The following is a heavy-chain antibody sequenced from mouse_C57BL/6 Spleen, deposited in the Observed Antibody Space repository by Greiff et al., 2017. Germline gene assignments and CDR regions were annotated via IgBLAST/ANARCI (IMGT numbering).Heavy chain of an antibody. CDR2: IDPETGGT. CDR3: TRSPFYYGSSSSPYYFDY. Sequence: QVQLQQSGAELVRPGASVTLSCKASGYTFTDYEMHWVKQTPVHGLEWIGAIDPETGGTASNQKFKGKDILTADKSSSTAYMELRSLTSEDSAVYYCTRSPFYYGSSSSPYYFDYWGQGTTLTVSS. CDR1: GYTFTDYE. V-gene: IGHV1-15*01. J-gene: IGHJ2*01. D-gene: IGHD1-1*01.